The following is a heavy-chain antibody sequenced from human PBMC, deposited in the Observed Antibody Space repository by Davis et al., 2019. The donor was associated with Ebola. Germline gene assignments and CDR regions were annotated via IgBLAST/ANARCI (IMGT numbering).Heavy chain of an antibody. Sequence: PGGSLRLSCAASGFTFSSYWMHWVRQAPGKGLVWVSRISNDGSSTYYADSVKGRFTISRDNAENSLYLQMNSLRAEDTAVYYCASGLRGYSYGNWFDPWGQGTLVTVSS. CDR2: ISNDGSST. CDR3: ASGLRGYSYGNWFDP. J-gene: IGHJ5*02. D-gene: IGHD5-18*01. CDR1: GFTFSSYW. V-gene: IGHV3-74*01.